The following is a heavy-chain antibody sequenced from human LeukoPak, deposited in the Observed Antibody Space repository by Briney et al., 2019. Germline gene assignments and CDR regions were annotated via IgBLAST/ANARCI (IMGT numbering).Heavy chain of an antibody. CDR3: ARDRTPYNWNDRGGAFDI. Sequence: QSGGSLRLSCAASGFTFSSYAMHWVRQAPGKGLEYVSAISSNGGSTYYANSVKGRFTISRDNSKNTLYLQMGSLRAEDMAVYYCARDRTPYNWNDRGGAFDIWGQGTMVTVSS. J-gene: IGHJ3*02. CDR1: GFTFSSYA. D-gene: IGHD1-1*01. CDR2: ISSNGGST. V-gene: IGHV3-64*01.